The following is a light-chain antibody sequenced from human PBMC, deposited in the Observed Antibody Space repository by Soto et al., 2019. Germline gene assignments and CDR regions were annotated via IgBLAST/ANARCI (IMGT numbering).Light chain of an antibody. V-gene: IGKV3-15*01. CDR2: GAS. CDR1: QSVRDN. CDR3: QQYNSWPPLT. Sequence: VVMTQSPATGAVSPEEGAPLACRACQSVRDNVAWYQQKPGQAPRLLSYGASARAIGIPARFSGRGSGTEFTLTISGLQSEDFAVYYCQQYNSWPPLTFGGGTKVDI. J-gene: IGKJ4*01.